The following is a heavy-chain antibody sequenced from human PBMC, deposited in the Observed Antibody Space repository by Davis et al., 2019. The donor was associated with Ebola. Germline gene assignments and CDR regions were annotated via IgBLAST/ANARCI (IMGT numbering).Heavy chain of an antibody. D-gene: IGHD2-21*02. Sequence: PSETLSLTCTVSGGSISSYYWSWIRQPPGKGLEWIGYIYYSGSTNYNPSLKSRVTISVDTSKNQFSLKLSSVTAADTAVYYCARQRDCGGDCYLRTPAHPGGYYFDYWGQGTLVTVSS. J-gene: IGHJ4*02. V-gene: IGHV4-59*08. CDR1: GGSISSYY. CDR3: ARQRDCGGDCYLRTPAHPGGYYFDY. CDR2: IYYSGST.